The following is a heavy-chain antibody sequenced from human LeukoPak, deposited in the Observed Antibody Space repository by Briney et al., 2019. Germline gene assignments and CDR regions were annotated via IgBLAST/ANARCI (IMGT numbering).Heavy chain of an antibody. CDR3: ATVTAAGGWYFDL. Sequence: GASVKVSCKVSGYTLTELSMHWVRQAPGKGLEWMGGFDPEDGETIYAQKFQGRVTMTEDTSTDTAYMELSSLKSEDTAVYYCATVTAAGGWYFDLWGRGTLVTVSS. D-gene: IGHD6-13*01. J-gene: IGHJ2*01. CDR1: GYTLTELS. V-gene: IGHV1-24*01. CDR2: FDPEDGET.